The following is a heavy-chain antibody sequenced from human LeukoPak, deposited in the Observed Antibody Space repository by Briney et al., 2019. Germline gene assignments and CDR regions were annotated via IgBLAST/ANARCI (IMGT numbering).Heavy chain of an antibody. V-gene: IGHV1-8*01. D-gene: IGHD4-23*01. J-gene: IGHJ5*02. CDR2: MNPNTGNT. CDR3: ARMNYGGKPGSPNWFDP. CDR1: GYTFARYD. Sequence: ASVNVSCKASGYTFARYDINWVRQAAGHELEWMGWMNPNTGNTGCAQKFQGRGSMTRNTSISPAYTEPSSLTSEDTAVYYCARMNYGGKPGSPNWFDPWGQGTLVTVSS.